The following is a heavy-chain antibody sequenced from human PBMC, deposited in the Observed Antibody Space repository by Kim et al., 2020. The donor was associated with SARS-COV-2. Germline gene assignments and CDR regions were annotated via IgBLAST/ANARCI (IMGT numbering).Heavy chain of an antibody. CDR1: GFSLTTSEVS. CDR3: AHKKGSYLDY. J-gene: IGHJ4*02. V-gene: IGHV2-5*01. CDR2: VYWNDDE. Sequence: SGPTLVKPTQTLTLTCTFSGFSLTTSEVSVGWIRQPPGEALEWLALVYWNDDERYSPSLRSRLTITKDTSKNQVVLTLTNVDPVDTATYYCAHKKGSYLDYWGQGTLVTVSS. D-gene: IGHD1-26*01.